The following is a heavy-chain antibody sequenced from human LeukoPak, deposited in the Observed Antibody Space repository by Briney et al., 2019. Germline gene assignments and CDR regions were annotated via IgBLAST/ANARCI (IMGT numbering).Heavy chain of an antibody. CDR3: AAFPLGAYWYFDL. CDR1: GYRFTSYW. Sequence: GESLKISCKGSGYRFTSYWIGWVRQMPGKGLEWMGIIYPGDSDTRYSPSFQGQVTISADKSISTAYLQWSSLKASDTAMYYCAAFPLGAYWYFDLWGRGTLVTVSS. V-gene: IGHV5-51*01. D-gene: IGHD7-27*01. CDR2: IYPGDSDT. J-gene: IGHJ2*01.